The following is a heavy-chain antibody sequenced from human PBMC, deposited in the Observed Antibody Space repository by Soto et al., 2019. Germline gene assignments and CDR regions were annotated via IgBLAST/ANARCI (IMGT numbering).Heavy chain of an antibody. D-gene: IGHD5-12*01. V-gene: IGHV5-10-1*01. CDR1: GYGFTSYL. J-gene: IGHJ3*02. Sequence: PXESLKISLEGSGYGFTSYLLSWVRQMPGKGLEWMGRIDPSDSYTKYSPSFQGHVNISADKSISTDYLQWSSLKASDTAIYYCARQDMATIGDVFDMSGQGTMVTVSS. CDR3: ARQDMATIGDVFDM. CDR2: IDPSDSYT.